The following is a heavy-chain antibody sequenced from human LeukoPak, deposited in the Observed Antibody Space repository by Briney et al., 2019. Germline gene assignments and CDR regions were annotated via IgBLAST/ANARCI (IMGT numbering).Heavy chain of an antibody. V-gene: IGHV1-18*01. CDR2: ISAYNGNT. Sequence: ASVKVSCKASGYTFTSYGISWVRQAPGQGLEWMGWISAYNGNTNYAQKLQGRVTMTTDTSTSTAYMELRSLRSEDTAVYYCAREGYYDFYYYMDVWGKGTTVTVSS. D-gene: IGHD3-3*01. CDR1: GYTFTSYG. J-gene: IGHJ6*03. CDR3: AREGYYDFYYYMDV.